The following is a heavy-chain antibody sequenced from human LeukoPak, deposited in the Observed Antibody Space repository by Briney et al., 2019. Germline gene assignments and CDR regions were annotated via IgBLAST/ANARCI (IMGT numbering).Heavy chain of an antibody. V-gene: IGHV4-39*07. CDR1: GDSIGSSSSY. J-gene: IGHJ4*02. Sequence: KPSETLSLTCTVSGDSIGSSSSYYAWIRQPPGKGLEWIGSMYYSGSTYYNPSLKSRVAISMDTPVNQISLKLKSVTAADTAVYYCARDTRGYRIIDNWGQGTLVTVSS. D-gene: IGHD5-18*01. CDR3: ARDTRGYRIIDN. CDR2: MYYSGST.